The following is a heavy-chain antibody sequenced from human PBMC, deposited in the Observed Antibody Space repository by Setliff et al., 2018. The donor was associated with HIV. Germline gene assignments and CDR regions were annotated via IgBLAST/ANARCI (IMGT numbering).Heavy chain of an antibody. Sequence: SETLSLTCTVSGDSISSGNYYWTWIRQPAGKALEWIGRITNTGATEYNPSLKSRVTVSVDTSQNQFSLKLTSVTASDTATYFCSRGPPFDRWGRGTLVTVSS. J-gene: IGHJ2*01. CDR3: SRGPPFDR. V-gene: IGHV4-61*02. CDR1: GDSISSGNYY. CDR2: ITNTGAT.